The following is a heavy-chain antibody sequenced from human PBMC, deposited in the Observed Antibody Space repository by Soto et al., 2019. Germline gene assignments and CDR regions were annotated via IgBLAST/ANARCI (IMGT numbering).Heavy chain of an antibody. CDR3: ARYDSSGQSDY. CDR1: GFTFSSYA. CDR2: ISYDGSNK. J-gene: IGHJ4*02. D-gene: IGHD3-22*01. V-gene: IGHV3-30-3*01. Sequence: QVQLVESGGGVVQPGRSLRLSCAASGFTFSSYAMHWVRQAPGKGLEWVAVISYDGSNKYYADSVKGRFTISRDNSKNTLYLQMNSLRAEDTAVYYCARYDSSGQSDYWGQGTLVTVSS.